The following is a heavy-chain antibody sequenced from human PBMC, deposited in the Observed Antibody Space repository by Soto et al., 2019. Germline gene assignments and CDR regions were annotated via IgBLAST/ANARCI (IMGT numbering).Heavy chain of an antibody. CDR1: GFTFSTYA. CDR2: IIGSGGST. D-gene: IGHD4-17*01. V-gene: IGHV3-23*01. CDR3: AKDRYGDYGGIDY. J-gene: IGHJ4*02. Sequence: EVQLLESGGGLVQPGGSLRLSCAASGFTFSTYAMIWVRQAPGKGLEWVSVIIGSGGSTYYADSVKGRFTISRDTSKNTLFLQMNSLRAEDTAVYYCAKDRYGDYGGIDYWGQGTMVTVSS.